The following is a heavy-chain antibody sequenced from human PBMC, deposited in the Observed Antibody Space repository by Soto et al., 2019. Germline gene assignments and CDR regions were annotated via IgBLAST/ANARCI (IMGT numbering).Heavy chain of an antibody. CDR3: GKDLGVLSPESSAY. CDR2: ISYDGSDK. V-gene: IGHV3-30*18. J-gene: IGHJ4*02. D-gene: IGHD3-16*02. Sequence: QVQLVESGGGVVQPGRSLRLSCAASGFTFSSYAMHWVRQAPGKGLEWVAVISYDGSDKYYADSVKGRFTISRDNSKNTSNLQMNSLGAVYTAVDDCGKDLGVLSPESSAYWGQGTLITVSS. CDR1: GFTFSSYA.